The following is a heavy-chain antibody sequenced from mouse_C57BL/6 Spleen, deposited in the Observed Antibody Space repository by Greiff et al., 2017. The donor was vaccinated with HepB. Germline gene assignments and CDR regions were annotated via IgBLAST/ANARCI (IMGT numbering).Heavy chain of an antibody. Sequence: QVQLQQPGAELVMPGASVKLSCKASGYTFTSYWMHWVKQRPGQGLEWIGEIDPSGSYTNYNQKFKGKSTLTVDKSSSTAYMQRSSLTSEDSAVYYCARSREKEGYCEVWGTGTTVTFA. CDR2: IDPSGSYT. J-gene: IGHJ1*03. V-gene: IGHV1-69*01. CDR3: ARSREKEGYCEV. CDR1: GYTFTSYW.